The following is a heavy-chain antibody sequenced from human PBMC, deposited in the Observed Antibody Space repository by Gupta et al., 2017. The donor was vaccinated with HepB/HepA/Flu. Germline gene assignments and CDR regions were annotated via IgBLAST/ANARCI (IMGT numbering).Heavy chain of an antibody. CDR2: IIRIFGTA. V-gene: IGHV1-69*01. Sequence: QVQLVRSAAEVKKAGLSGKVPCKATGGPFSSYAISWVRQSRGPVLQGTGGIIRIFGTASFPQKFRGRVTITADESTSTAYMELRSMGSEDMAVYYCAREQPLVNYYGWGRPDYYYYYYMDVWGKGTTVTVSS. CDR3: AREQPLVNYYGWGRPDYYYYYYMDV. CDR1: GGPFSSYA. D-gene: IGHD3-10*01. J-gene: IGHJ6*03.